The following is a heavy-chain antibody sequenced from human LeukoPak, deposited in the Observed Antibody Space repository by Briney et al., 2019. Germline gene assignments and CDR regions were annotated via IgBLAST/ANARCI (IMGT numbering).Heavy chain of an antibody. CDR2: IYYSGST. Sequence: SETLSLTCTVSGGSISSSSYYWGWIRQPPGKGLEWIGSIYYSGSTYYNPSLKSRVTISVDTSKNQFSLKLSSVTAADTAVYYSARAYYGDLRYFDLWGRGTLVTVSS. CDR1: GGSISSSSYY. V-gene: IGHV4-39*07. D-gene: IGHD4-17*01. J-gene: IGHJ2*01. CDR3: ARAYYGDLRYFDL.